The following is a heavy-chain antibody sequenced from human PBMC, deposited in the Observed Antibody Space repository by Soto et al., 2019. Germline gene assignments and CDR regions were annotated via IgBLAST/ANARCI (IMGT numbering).Heavy chain of an antibody. CDR3: ARDTGYGTFDF. V-gene: IGHV1-3*01. D-gene: IGHD3-9*01. J-gene: IGHJ4*02. CDR1: GYTLSSYA. Sequence: ASVKVSCKASGYTLSSYAMHWVRQAPGQRLEWMGWINAVYGNTNSSQKFQDRVTISRDTSASTAYMQLTSLRSEATAVYYCARDTGYGTFDFWGQGTLVTVSS. CDR2: INAVYGNT.